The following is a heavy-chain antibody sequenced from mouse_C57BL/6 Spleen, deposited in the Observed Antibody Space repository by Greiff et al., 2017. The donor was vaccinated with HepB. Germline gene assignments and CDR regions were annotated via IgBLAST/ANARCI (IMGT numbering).Heavy chain of an antibody. CDR3: ARWTAQAPYYAMDY. D-gene: IGHD3-2*02. Sequence: QVQLQQSGAELARPGASVKLSCKASGYTFTSYGISWVKQRTGQGLEWIGEIYPRSGNTYYNEKFKGKATLTADKSSSTAYMELRSLTSEDSAVYFCARWTAQAPYYAMDYWGQGTSVTVSS. CDR1: GYTFTSYG. CDR2: IYPRSGNT. V-gene: IGHV1-81*01. J-gene: IGHJ4*01.